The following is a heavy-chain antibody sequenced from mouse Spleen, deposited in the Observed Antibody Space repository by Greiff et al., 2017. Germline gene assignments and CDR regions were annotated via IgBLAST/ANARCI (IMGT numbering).Heavy chain of an antibody. Sequence: QVQLQQSGPGLVQPSQSLSITCTVSGFSLTSYGVHWVRQSPGKGLEWLGVIWSGGSTDYNAAFISRLSISKDNSKSQVFFKMNSLQADDTAIYYCARTPAYYGQPGYFDVWGAGTTVTVSS. CDR1: GFSLTSYG. CDR3: ARTPAYYGQPGYFDV. J-gene: IGHJ1*01. V-gene: IGHV2-2*01. D-gene: IGHD2-10*01. CDR2: IWSGGST.